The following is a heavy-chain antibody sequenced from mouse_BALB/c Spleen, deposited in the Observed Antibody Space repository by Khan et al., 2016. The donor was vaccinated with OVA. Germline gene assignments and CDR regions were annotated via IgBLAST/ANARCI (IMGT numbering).Heavy chain of an antibody. CDR3: ARDGSRYNYAMDY. D-gene: IGHD2-3*01. CDR2: INYSGST. Sequence: EGKRKEKGPGLVNPSQSLSLTCTVTGYSITSDYAWNWIRQFPGNKLEWMGYINYSGSTNYNPALKSRISITRDTSKNQFFLQLNSVTTEDTATYYCARDGSRYNYAMDYWGQGTSVTVSS. V-gene: IGHV3-2*02. CDR1: GYSITSDYA. J-gene: IGHJ4*01.